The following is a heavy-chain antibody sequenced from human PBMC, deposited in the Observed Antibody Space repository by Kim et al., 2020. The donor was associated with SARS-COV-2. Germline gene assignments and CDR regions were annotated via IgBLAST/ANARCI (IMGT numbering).Heavy chain of an antibody. Sequence: SETLSLTCTVSGGSISSYYWSWIRQPPGKGLEWIGYIYYSGSTNYNPSLKSRVTISVDTSKNQFSLKLSSVTAADTAVYYCARVLGGRLGSRSCWFDPWGQGTLVTVSS. CDR1: GGSISSYY. D-gene: IGHD3-10*01. V-gene: IGHV4-59*13. CDR3: ARVLGGRLGSRSCWFDP. CDR2: IYYSGST. J-gene: IGHJ5*02.